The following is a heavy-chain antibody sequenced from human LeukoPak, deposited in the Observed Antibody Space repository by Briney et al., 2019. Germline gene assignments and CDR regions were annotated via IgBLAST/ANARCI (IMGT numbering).Heavy chain of an antibody. CDR2: ISFDGSKD. V-gene: IGHV3-30*03. CDR1: GFTFSDYS. CDR3: ARDSDTFGALDY. J-gene: IGHJ4*02. D-gene: IGHD3-10*01. Sequence: GGSLRLSCAASGFTFSDYSMNWVRQAPGKGLEWVAVISFDGSKDYFADSVKGRFTISRDNSKNTIYLHMNSLRLEDTAVYHCARDSDTFGALDYWGQGTLVTVSS.